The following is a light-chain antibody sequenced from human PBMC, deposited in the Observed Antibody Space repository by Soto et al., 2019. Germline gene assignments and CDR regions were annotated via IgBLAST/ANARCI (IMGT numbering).Light chain of an antibody. Sequence: QSVLTQPASVSGSPGQSITISCTGTSSDVGGYNYVSWYQQHPGKAPKLMIYEVSNRPSGVSNRFSGSKSGNTASMTISGLQAEDEADYYCSSYTSSSTPVVFGGGTTLTVL. CDR3: SSYTSSSTPVV. V-gene: IGLV2-14*01. J-gene: IGLJ2*01. CDR1: SSDVGGYNY. CDR2: EVS.